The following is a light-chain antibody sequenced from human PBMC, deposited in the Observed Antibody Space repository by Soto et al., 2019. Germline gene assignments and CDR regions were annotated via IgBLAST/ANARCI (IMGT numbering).Light chain of an antibody. V-gene: IGKV3D-20*01. CDR2: DTS. Sequence: EIVLTQSPATLSLSPGERATLSCGASQSVSSSSLAWYQQKPGLAPRLLIYDTSSRATGIPDRFSGSGSGTDFTLTISRLEPEDFAVYYCQQQGTFGQGTKLEIK. CDR1: QSVSSSS. CDR3: QQQGT. J-gene: IGKJ2*01.